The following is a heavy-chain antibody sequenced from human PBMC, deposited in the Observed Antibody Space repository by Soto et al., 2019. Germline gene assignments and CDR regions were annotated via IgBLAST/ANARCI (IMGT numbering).Heavy chain of an antibody. CDR2: ISSSSSYI. J-gene: IGHJ6*03. CDR1: GFTFSSYS. CDR3: AGSGALRFLEWSGLYMDV. V-gene: IGHV3-21*01. Sequence: GGSLRLSCAASGFTFSSYSMNWVRQAPGKGLEWVSSISSSSSYIYYADSVKGRFTISRDNAKNSLYLQMNSLRAEDTAVYYCAGSGALRFLEWSGLYMDVWGKGTTVTVSS. D-gene: IGHD3-3*01.